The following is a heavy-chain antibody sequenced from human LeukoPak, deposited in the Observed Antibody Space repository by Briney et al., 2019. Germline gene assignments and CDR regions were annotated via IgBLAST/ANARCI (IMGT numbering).Heavy chain of an antibody. CDR3: AIPDILTGFYGY. Sequence: SVKVSCKASGGTFSSYAISWVRQAPGQGLEWMGRIIPILGIANYAQKFQGRVTITADKSTSTAYMELSSLRSEDTAVYYCAIPDILTGFYGYWGQGTLVTVYS. CDR2: IIPILGIA. CDR1: GGTFSSYA. J-gene: IGHJ4*02. D-gene: IGHD3-9*01. V-gene: IGHV1-69*04.